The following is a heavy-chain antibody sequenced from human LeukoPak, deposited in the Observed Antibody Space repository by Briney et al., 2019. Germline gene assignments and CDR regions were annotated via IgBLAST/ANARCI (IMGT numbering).Heavy chain of an antibody. V-gene: IGHV1-46*01. J-gene: IGHJ3*01. CDR3: ARVRDGYNDAYDF. D-gene: IGHD5-24*01. CDR1: GYTFTSYA. Sequence: ASVKVSCKASGYTFTSYAMNWVRQAPGQRHEWMGIIKPSGDNTNNAQKFQGRVTMTSDTSTSTVYMELSSLKFEDTAVYYCARVRDGYNDAYDFWGQGTMVTVTS. CDR2: IKPSGDNT.